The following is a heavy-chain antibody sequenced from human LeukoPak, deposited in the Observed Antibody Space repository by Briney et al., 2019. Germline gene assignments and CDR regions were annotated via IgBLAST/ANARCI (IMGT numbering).Heavy chain of an antibody. CDR2: ISWNSDII. J-gene: IGHJ6*02. CDR3: AKASGKYYYHGMDV. Sequence: GGSLRLSCAASGFTFDDYAMHWVRQAPGKGLEWVSGISWNSDIIGYADSVKGRFTISRDNAKNSLYLQMNSLRAEDTALYYCAKASGKYYYHGMDVWGQGTTVTVSS. D-gene: IGHD3-10*01. CDR1: GFTFDDYA. V-gene: IGHV3-9*01.